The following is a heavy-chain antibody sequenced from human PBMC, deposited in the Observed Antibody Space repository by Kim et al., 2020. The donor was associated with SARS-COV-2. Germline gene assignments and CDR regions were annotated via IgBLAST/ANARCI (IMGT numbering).Heavy chain of an antibody. CDR3: ARDRAPLLWFGELLLWGSGMDV. CDR1: GGSFSGYY. J-gene: IGHJ6*02. D-gene: IGHD3-10*01. Sequence: SETLSLTCAVYGGSFSGYYWSWIRQPPGKGLEWIGEINHSGSTNYNPSLKSRVTISVDTSKNQFSLKLSSVTAADTAVYYCARDRAPLLWFGELLLWGSGMDVWGQGTTVTVSS. CDR2: INHSGST. V-gene: IGHV4-34*01.